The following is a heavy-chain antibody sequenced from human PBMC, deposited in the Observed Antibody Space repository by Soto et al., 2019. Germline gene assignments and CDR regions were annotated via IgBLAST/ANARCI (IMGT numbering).Heavy chain of an antibody. CDR2: IYYSGST. CDR1: GGSVSSGSYY. CDR3: ARDIMMGGYDAFDI. V-gene: IGHV4-61*01. J-gene: IGHJ3*02. D-gene: IGHD3-16*01. Sequence: QVQLQESGPGLVKPSETLSLTCTVSGGSVSSGSYYWSWIRQPPGKGLEWIGYIYYSGSTNYNPSLKSRVTISVEPSKNQFSLKLSSVTAAGRAVYYCARDIMMGGYDAFDIWGHGTMVTVSS.